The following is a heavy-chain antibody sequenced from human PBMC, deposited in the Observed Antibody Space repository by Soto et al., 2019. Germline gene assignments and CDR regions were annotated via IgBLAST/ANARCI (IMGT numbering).Heavy chain of an antibody. J-gene: IGHJ6*02. D-gene: IGHD3-9*01. CDR2: ISVSGSMR. CDR1: VFTFSSNE. Sequence: QTRWSLRLSCPPSVFTFSSNEMNWVRQAPGKGLEWVSYISVSGSMRFYADAVRGRFTISRDNTKKMLYLQMNSLRVEDTALYYCATAGLTGTVWGQGTTVTVSS. V-gene: IGHV3-48*03. CDR3: ATAGLTGTV.